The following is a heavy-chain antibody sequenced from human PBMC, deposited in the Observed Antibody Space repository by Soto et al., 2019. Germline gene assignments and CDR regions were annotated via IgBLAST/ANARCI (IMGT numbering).Heavy chain of an antibody. CDR2: ISSSSSYT. CDR3: ASTRYYYGSGSYYSIDY. Sequence: GGSLRLSCAASGFTFSDYYMSWIRQAPGKGLEWVSYISSSSSYTNYADSVKGRFTISRDNAKNSLYLQMNSLRAEDTAVYYCASTRYYYGSGSYYSIDYWGQGTLVTVSS. CDR1: GFTFSDYY. V-gene: IGHV3-11*06. J-gene: IGHJ4*02. D-gene: IGHD3-10*01.